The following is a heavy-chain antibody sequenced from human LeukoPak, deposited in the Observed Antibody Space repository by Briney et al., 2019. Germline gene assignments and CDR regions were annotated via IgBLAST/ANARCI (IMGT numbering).Heavy chain of an antibody. V-gene: IGHV3-30*03. CDR1: GFTFSSYG. Sequence: GGSLRLSCAASGFTFSSYGMHWVRQAPGKGLEWVAVISYDGSNKYYADSVKGRFTISRDNAKNSLYLQMNSLRAEDTAVYYCASWELLRHFDYWGQGTLVTVSS. D-gene: IGHD1-26*01. J-gene: IGHJ4*02. CDR3: ASWELLRHFDY. CDR2: ISYDGSNK.